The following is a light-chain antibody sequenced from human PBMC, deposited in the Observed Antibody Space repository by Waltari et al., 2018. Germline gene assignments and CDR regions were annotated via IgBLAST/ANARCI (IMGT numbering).Light chain of an antibody. CDR3: CSYAGSSTSYV. V-gene: IGLV2-23*02. J-gene: IGLJ1*01. CDR1: SSDVGSYHL. CDR2: EVT. Sequence: QSALTQAASVSGSPGQSIPISCTGTSSDVGSYHLVSWYQHHPGKAPKLMIYEVTKRPSGVSNRFSGSKSGNTASLTISGLQAEDEADYYCCSYAGSSTSYVFGTGTKVTVL.